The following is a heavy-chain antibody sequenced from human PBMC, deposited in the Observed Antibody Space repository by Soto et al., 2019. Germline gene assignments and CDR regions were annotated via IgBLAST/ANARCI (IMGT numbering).Heavy chain of an antibody. V-gene: IGHV3-23*01. CDR1: GFTFSSYA. CDR3: ASRSSGWYFDY. J-gene: IGHJ4*02. CDR2: ISGSGGST. D-gene: IGHD6-19*01. Sequence: GSLRLSCAASGFTFSSYAMSWVRQAPGKGLEWVSVISGSGGSTYYADSVKGRFTISRDNSKNTLYVQMNSLRAEDTAVYYCASRSSGWYFDYWGQGTLVTVSS.